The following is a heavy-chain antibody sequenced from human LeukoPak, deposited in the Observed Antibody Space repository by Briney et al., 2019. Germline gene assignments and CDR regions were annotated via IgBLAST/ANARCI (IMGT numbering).Heavy chain of an antibody. CDR1: GFTVSSNY. J-gene: IGHJ4*02. V-gene: IGHV3-66*01. CDR3: ARDAAHTRIDY. Sequence: SGGSLRLSCAASGFTVSSNYMSWVRQAPGKGLEWVSVIYSGGSTYYADSVKGRFTISRDNSKNTLYLQMNSLRAEDTAVYYCARDAAHTRIDYWGQGTLVTVSS. D-gene: IGHD2-2*01. CDR2: IYSGGST.